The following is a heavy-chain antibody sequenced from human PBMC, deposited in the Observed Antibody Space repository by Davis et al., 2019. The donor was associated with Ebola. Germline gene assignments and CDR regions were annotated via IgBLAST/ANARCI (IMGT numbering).Heavy chain of an antibody. J-gene: IGHJ4*02. V-gene: IGHV4-34*01. CDR1: GGSFSGYY. Sequence: SETLSLTCAVYGGSFSGYYWSWIRQPPGKGLEWIGEINHSGSTNYNPSLKSRVTISVDTSKNQFSLKLSSATAADTAVYYCARPVGVYYHYFDYWGQGTLVTVSS. CDR2: INHSGST. CDR3: ARPVGVYYHYFDY. D-gene: IGHD1-26*01.